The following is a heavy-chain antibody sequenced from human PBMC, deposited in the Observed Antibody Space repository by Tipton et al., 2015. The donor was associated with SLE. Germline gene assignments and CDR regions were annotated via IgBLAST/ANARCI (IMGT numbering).Heavy chain of an antibody. CDR1: GFTVSSNY. J-gene: IGHJ6*02. V-gene: IGHV3-53*04. Sequence: QLVQSGGGLVQRGGSLRLSCAASGFTVSSNYMNWVRQAPGKGLEWVSVIYSGGATYYADSVKGRFTISRDNSKNTLYLQMNSLRTEDTAVYYCARGMVTWRGAIIGVDVWGQGTTVNVSS. CDR3: ARGMVTWRGAIIGVDV. D-gene: IGHD2-21*02. CDR2: IYSGGAT.